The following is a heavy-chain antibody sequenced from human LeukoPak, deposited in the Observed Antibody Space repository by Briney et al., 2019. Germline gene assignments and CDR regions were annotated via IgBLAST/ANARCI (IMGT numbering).Heavy chain of an antibody. Sequence: SETLSLTCAVYGGSFSGCYWSWIRQPPGKGLEWIGEINHSVGTIYNPSLKSRVTMSLDTSKNQFSLKLSSETTADTAVYYCARGHTRITMLRGSRSAYYFDYWGQGTLVTVSS. CDR3: ARGHTRITMLRGSRSAYYFDY. CDR1: GGSFSGCY. V-gene: IGHV4-34*01. J-gene: IGHJ4*02. CDR2: INHSVGT. D-gene: IGHD3-10*01.